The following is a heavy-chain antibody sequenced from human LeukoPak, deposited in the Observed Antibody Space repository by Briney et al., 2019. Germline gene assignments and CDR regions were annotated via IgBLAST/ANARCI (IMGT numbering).Heavy chain of an antibody. V-gene: IGHV3-21*01. CDR1: GFTFSSYS. Sequence: GGSLRLSCAASGFTFSSYSMNWVRQAPGKGLEWVSSISSSSSYIYYADSAKGRFTISRDNAKNSLYLQMNSLRAEDTAVYYCARVAAGTFDYWGQGTLVTVSS. CDR3: ARVAAGTFDY. D-gene: IGHD6-13*01. J-gene: IGHJ4*02. CDR2: ISSSSSYI.